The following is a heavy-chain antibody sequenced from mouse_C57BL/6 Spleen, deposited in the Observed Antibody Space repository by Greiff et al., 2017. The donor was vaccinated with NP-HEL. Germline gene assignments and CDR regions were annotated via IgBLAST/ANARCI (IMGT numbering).Heavy chain of an antibody. CDR2: IYWDDDK. CDR3: ARSYDYDEAWFAY. J-gene: IGHJ3*01. V-gene: IGHV8-12*01. CDR1: GFSLSTSGMG. Sequence: QVTLKVSGPGILQSSQTLSLTCSFSGFSLSTSGMGVSCIRQPSGKGLEWLAHIYWDDDKRYNPSLKSRPTISKDTSRNLVFLKITSVDPADTATYYCARSYDYDEAWFAYWGQGTLVTVSA. D-gene: IGHD2-4*01.